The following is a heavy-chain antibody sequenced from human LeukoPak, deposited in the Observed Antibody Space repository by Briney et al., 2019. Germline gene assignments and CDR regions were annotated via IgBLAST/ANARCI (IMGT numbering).Heavy chain of an antibody. CDR2: ISYDGSNK. CDR1: GFTFSSYG. V-gene: IGHV3-30*03. J-gene: IGHJ4*02. Sequence: GGSLRLSCAASGFTFSSYGMHWVRQAPGKGLEWVAVISYDGSNKYYGDSVKGRFTISRDNSKNTLYLQMNSLRAEDTAVYYCARERLEPLEVDYWGQGTLVTVSS. CDR3: ARERLEPLEVDY. D-gene: IGHD1-1*01.